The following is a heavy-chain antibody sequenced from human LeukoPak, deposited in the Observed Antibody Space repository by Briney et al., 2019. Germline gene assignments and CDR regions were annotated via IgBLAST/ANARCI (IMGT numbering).Heavy chain of an antibody. D-gene: IGHD3-22*01. CDR1: GFTFSSYA. V-gene: IGHV3-30-3*01. Sequence: HPGRSLRLSCAASGFTFSSYAMHWVRQAPGKGRKGVAVISYDGSNKYYADSVKGRFTISRDNSKNTLYLQMNSLRAEDTAVYYCARDPPDSSGVLYYFDYWGQGTLVTVSS. J-gene: IGHJ4*02. CDR3: ARDPPDSSGVLYYFDY. CDR2: ISYDGSNK.